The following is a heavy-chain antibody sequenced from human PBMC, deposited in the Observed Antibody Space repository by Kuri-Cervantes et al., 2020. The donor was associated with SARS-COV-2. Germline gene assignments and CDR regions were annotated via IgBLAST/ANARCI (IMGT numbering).Heavy chain of an antibody. CDR3: ARVPNVVPAAIGGGY. CDR1: GFTFSISW. D-gene: IGHD2-2*02. V-gene: IGHV3-7*01. CDR2: IKQDGSEK. J-gene: IGHJ4*02. Sequence: GESLKISCGVSGFTFSISWMTWVRQAPGKGLEWVANIKQDGSEKYYVDSVKGRFTISRDNVKNSLYLQMNSLRAEDTAVYYCARVPNVVPAAIGGGYWGQGTLVTVSS.